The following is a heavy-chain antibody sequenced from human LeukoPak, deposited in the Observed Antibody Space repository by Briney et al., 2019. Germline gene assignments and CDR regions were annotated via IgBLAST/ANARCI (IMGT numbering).Heavy chain of an antibody. D-gene: IGHD4-17*01. CDR2: ISYEGSNK. CDR1: GFTFSRYA. V-gene: IGHV3-30-3*01. CDR3: AREYDDYGDYVTFDY. Sequence: PGRSLRLSCAASGFTFSRYAMHWVRQAPGKGLEWVAVISYEGSNKYYADSVKGRFTISRENSQNTLYLQMNSLRAEDTAVYYCAREYDDYGDYVTFDYWGQGTLVTVSS. J-gene: IGHJ4*02.